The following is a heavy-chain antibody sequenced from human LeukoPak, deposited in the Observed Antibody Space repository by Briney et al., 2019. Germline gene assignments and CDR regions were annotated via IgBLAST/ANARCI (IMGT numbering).Heavy chain of an antibody. D-gene: IGHD3-22*01. J-gene: IGHJ4*02. CDR3: AKDRSGRRYYDSSGYYYVNHARRPFDY. Sequence: ASVTVSCTASGYTFTSYDINWVRQAPGQGLEWMGWMNPNSGNTGYAQKFQGRVTMTRNTSISTAYMELSSLRSEDTAVYYCAKDRSGRRYYDSSGYYYVNHARRPFDYWGQGTLVTVSS. V-gene: IGHV1-8*01. CDR1: GYTFTSYD. CDR2: MNPNSGNT.